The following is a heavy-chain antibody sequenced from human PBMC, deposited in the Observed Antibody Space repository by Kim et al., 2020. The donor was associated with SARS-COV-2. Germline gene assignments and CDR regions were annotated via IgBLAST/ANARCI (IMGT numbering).Heavy chain of an antibody. CDR2: ISSSGSTI. CDR1: GFTFSSYE. CDR3: ARGWSSGWYRNWFGS. Sequence: GGSLRLSCAASGFTFSSYEMNWVRQAPGKGLEWVSYISSSGSTIYYADSVKGRFTISRDNAKNSLYLQMNSLRAEDTAVYYCARGWSSGWYRNWFGSWGQRTLLTVSS. D-gene: IGHD6-13*01. V-gene: IGHV3-48*03. J-gene: IGHJ5*01.